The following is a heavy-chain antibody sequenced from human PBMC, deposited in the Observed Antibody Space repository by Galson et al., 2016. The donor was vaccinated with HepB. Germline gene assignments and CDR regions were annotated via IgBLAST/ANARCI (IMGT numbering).Heavy chain of an antibody. J-gene: IGHJ3*02. Sequence: SLRLSCAASGFSFSSYALHWVRQAPGKGLEWVAVISYDGSNKYNADSVKGRFSISRDNSKNTLYLQMNSLRAEDTAVYYCARERGIQRGYSAYGDDGPDAFDIWGQGTMVTVS. CDR2: ISYDGSNK. D-gene: IGHD5-12*01. CDR3: ARERGIQRGYSAYGDDGPDAFDI. CDR1: GFSFSSYA. V-gene: IGHV3-30*04.